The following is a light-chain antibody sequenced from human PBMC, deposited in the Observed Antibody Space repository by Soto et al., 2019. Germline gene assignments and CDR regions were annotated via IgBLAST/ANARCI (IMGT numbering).Light chain of an antibody. J-gene: IGLJ1*01. CDR1: MRDVGAYNL. V-gene: IGLV2-8*01. Sequence: QSALTQPASVSGSPGQSITISCAGTMRDVGAYNLVSWYQQHPGRAPQLIIYEVSKRPSGVPDRFSGSKSGNTASLTVSGLQAEDEADYYCSSYAGSNNFYVFGTGTKLTVL. CDR2: EVS. CDR3: SSYAGSNNFYV.